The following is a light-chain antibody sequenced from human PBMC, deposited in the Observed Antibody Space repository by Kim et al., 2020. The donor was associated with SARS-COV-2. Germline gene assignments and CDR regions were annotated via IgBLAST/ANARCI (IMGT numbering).Light chain of an antibody. J-gene: IGLJ2*01. CDR1: NIGSKS. CDR2: DDS. CDR3: QVWDSSSDHPVV. Sequence: PGKTARVSFWGNNIGSKSVPCVPPEPGQAPVLVVFDDSDRASGIPGGFSGSNSWNTATLALSRVEAGDDADYYCQVWDSSSDHPVVFGGGTQLTVL. V-gene: IGLV3-21*03.